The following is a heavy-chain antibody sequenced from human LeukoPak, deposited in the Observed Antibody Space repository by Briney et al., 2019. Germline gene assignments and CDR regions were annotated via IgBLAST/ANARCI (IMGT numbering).Heavy chain of an antibody. V-gene: IGHV1-69*13. CDR3: ASGRRQDYYYYGMDV. Sequence: GASVKVSCKASGGTFISYAISWVRQAPGQGLEWMGGIIPIFGTANYAQKFQGRVTITADESTSTAYMELSSLRSEDTAVYYCASGRRQDYYYYGMDVWGQGTTVTVSS. J-gene: IGHJ6*02. CDR2: IIPIFGTA. CDR1: GGTFISYA.